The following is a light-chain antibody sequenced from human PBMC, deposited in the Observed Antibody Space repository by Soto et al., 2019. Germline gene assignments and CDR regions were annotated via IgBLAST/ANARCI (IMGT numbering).Light chain of an antibody. CDR2: DVS. CDR3: QQRDSWPLT. Sequence: ENVLTQSPATLSLSPGEGATLSCRASESVGSDLAWYQQKPGQPPRLLIYDVSGRATGVPARFSGSGSGTDFTLTXSSLEPEDFAVYYCQQRDSWPLTFGGWTKVEIK. V-gene: IGKV3-11*01. CDR1: ESVGSD. J-gene: IGKJ4*01.